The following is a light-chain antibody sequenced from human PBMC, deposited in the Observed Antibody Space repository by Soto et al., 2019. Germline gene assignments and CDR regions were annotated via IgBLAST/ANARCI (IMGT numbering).Light chain of an antibody. CDR2: VNSDGSH. J-gene: IGLJ2*01. CDR3: QTWGTGIVV. CDR1: SGHSFYA. V-gene: IGLV4-69*01. Sequence: QLVLTQSPSASASLGASVKLTCTLSSGHSFYAIAWHQQQPEKGPRYLMKVNSDGSHIKGDEIPDRFSGSSSGAERYLTISSLQSEDEADYYCQTWGTGIVVFGGRTKLTVL.